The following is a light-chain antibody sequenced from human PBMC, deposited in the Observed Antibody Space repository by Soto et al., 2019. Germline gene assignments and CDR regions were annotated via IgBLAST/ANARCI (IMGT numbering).Light chain of an antibody. CDR2: GAS. V-gene: IGKV3-20*01. CDR1: QRVSSSY. Sequence: EIVLTQSPGTLSLSPGERATLSCRASQRVSSSYLAWYQQKPGQAPRLLIYGASSRATGIPDRFSGSGSGTDFTLTISRLEPEDFAVYYCQQYGGSPPITFGQGTRLEIK. CDR3: QQYGGSPPIT. J-gene: IGKJ5*01.